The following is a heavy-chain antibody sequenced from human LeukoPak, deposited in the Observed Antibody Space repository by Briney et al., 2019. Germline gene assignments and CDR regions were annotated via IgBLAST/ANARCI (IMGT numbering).Heavy chain of an antibody. Sequence: PGGSLRLSCAASGFTFDDYAMHWVRQAPGKGLEWVSGISWNSGSIGYADSVKGRFTISRDNAKNSLYLQMNSLRAEDMALYYCAKGGGGTSYYYMDVWGKGTTVTVSS. CDR2: ISWNSGSI. CDR3: AKGGGGTSYYYMDV. J-gene: IGHJ6*03. CDR1: GFTFDDYA. D-gene: IGHD1-1*01. V-gene: IGHV3-9*03.